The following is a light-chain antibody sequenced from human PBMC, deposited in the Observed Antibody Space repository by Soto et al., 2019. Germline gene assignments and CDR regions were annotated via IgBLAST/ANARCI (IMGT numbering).Light chain of an antibody. CDR3: QQANSFPLT. CDR2: SAS. V-gene: IGKV1-39*01. Sequence: DIQMTQSPSSLSASVGDRVTITCRASQSISSYLHWYQQKPGKAPKLLIYSASSLQSGVPSRFSGSGSGTDFTLTISSLQPEDFATYYCQQANSFPLTFGGGTKVEIK. CDR1: QSISSY. J-gene: IGKJ4*01.